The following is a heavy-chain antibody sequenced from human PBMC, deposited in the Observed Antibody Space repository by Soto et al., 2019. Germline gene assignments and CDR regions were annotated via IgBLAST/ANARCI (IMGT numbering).Heavy chain of an antibody. CDR1: GYTFTSYD. J-gene: IGHJ6*02. D-gene: IGHD6-13*01. CDR2: MNPNSGKT. V-gene: IGHV1-8*01. Sequence: QVQLVQSGAEVKKPGASVKVSCKASGYTFTSYDINWVRQATGQGLEWMGWMNPNSGKTVYAQKLQGRVTMTRNTSISTAYMELSSMRSEDTAVYYCAIGAYSSSLYDDYYYGMDVWGQGTMVTVSS. CDR3: AIGAYSSSLYDDYYYGMDV.